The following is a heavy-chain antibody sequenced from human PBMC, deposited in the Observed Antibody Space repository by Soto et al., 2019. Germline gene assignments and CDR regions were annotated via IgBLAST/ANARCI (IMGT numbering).Heavy chain of an antibody. D-gene: IGHD2-15*01. CDR3: AVISVVLVGQTPFDY. V-gene: IGHV3-23*01. J-gene: IGHJ4*02. CDR2: ISNTGDMT. Sequence: EVQLLATGGSLVRPGGSLRLSCAASGLTFKNYAMSWVRQAPGKGLEWVSGISNTGDMTYYADSVKGRFTISRDNDKNTMFLQMSSLRAEDTALYYCAVISVVLVGQTPFDYWGQGTHVTVSS. CDR1: GLTFKNYA.